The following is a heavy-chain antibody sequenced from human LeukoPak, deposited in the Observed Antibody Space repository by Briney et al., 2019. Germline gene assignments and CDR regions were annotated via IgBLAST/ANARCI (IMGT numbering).Heavy chain of an antibody. CDR1: GGSISSGGYS. D-gene: IGHD1-1*01. V-gene: IGHV4-30-2*01. CDR3: ARGTERASWFDP. J-gene: IGHJ5*02. Sequence: PSETLSLTCAVSGGSISSGGYSWSWLQQPPGKGLEWIGYIYHSGSTYYSPSLKSRVTISVDRSKNQFSLKLSSVTAADTAVYYCARGTERASWFDPWGQGTLVTVSS. CDR2: IYHSGST.